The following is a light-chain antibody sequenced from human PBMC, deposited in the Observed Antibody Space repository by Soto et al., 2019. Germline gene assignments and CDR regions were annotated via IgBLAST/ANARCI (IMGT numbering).Light chain of an antibody. Sequence: IQLTQSPSSLSASVGDRVTITCRASQGIFSYLAWYQQKPGKAPRLLIYGASTLQRGVPSRFSGSGEGTEFTLAISSLQPEDFATYYCQQVQSEPFTFGQGKRLEIK. V-gene: IGKV1-9*01. J-gene: IGKJ5*01. CDR1: QGIFSY. CDR2: GAS. CDR3: QQVQSEPFT.